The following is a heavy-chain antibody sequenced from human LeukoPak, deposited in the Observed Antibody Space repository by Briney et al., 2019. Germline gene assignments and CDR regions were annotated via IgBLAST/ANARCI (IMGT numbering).Heavy chain of an antibody. CDR1: GGSISSYY. Sequence: SETLSLTCTVSGGSISSYYWSWIRQPPGKGLEWIGYIYTSGSTNYNPSLKSRVTISVDTYKNQFSLKLSSVTAADTAVYYCARGYSSSWYPYNWFDPWGQGTLVTVSS. J-gene: IGHJ5*02. D-gene: IGHD6-13*01. V-gene: IGHV4-4*09. CDR2: IYTSGST. CDR3: ARGYSSSWYPYNWFDP.